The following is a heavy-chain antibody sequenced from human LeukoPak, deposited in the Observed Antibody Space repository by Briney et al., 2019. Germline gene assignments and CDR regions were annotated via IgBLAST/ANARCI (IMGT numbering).Heavy chain of an antibody. CDR1: GYTLTELS. D-gene: IGHD2-21*02. V-gene: IGHV1-24*01. Sequence: RGASVKVSCKVSGYTLTELSMHWVRQAPGKGLEWMGGFDPEDGETIYAQKFQGRVTMTEDTSTDTAYMELSSLRSEDTAVYYCATESWGYCGGDCYEWGQETLVTVSS. J-gene: IGHJ4*02. CDR2: FDPEDGET. CDR3: ATESWGYCGGDCYE.